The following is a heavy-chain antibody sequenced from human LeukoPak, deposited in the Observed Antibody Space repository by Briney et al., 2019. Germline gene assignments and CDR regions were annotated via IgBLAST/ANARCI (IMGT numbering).Heavy chain of an antibody. CDR1: GFTFSNAW. D-gene: IGHD3-16*01. CDR3: TDPTSQSSADY. CDR2: IKSNSDGGTT. J-gene: IGHJ4*02. Sequence: GGSLRLSCATSGFTFSNAWMSWVRQAPGKGLEWIGRIKSNSDGGTTDYAAPVKGRFTISRDDSKNTLYLQMNSLKTEDTAVYYCTDPTSQSSADYWGQGTLVTVSS. V-gene: IGHV3-15*01.